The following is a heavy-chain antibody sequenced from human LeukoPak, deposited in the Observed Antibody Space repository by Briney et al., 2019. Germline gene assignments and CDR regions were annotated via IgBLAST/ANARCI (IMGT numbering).Heavy chain of an antibody. V-gene: IGHV3-7*01. CDR3: ARDHQYYDILTGYSRYFDY. Sequence: PGGSLRLSCAASGFTFSSYNMNWVRQAPGKGLEWVANIKQDGSEKYYVDSVKGRFTISRDNAKNSLYLQMNSLRAEDTAVYYCARDHQYYDILTGYSRYFDYWGQGTLVTVSS. J-gene: IGHJ4*02. CDR1: GFTFSSYN. CDR2: IKQDGSEK. D-gene: IGHD3-9*01.